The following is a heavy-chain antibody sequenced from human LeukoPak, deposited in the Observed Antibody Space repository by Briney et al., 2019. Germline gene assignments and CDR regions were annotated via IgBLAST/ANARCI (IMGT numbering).Heavy chain of an antibody. CDR2: ISSSGSTI. Sequence: GGSLRLPCAASGFTFSDYYMSWIRQAPGKGLEWVSYISSSGSTIYYADSVKGRFTISRDNAKNSLYLQMNSLRAEDTAVYYCARAIGYCSGGSCLFDYWGQGTLVTVSS. J-gene: IGHJ4*02. D-gene: IGHD2-15*01. CDR1: GFTFSDYY. CDR3: ARAIGYCSGGSCLFDY. V-gene: IGHV3-11*01.